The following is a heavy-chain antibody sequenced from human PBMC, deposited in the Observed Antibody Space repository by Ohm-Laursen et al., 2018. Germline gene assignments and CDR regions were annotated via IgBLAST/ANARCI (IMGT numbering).Heavy chain of an antibody. V-gene: IGHV3-23*01. CDR2: ISGEIST. J-gene: IGHJ2*01. D-gene: IGHD3-22*01. Sequence: GSPRLSCAASGFTFSSYAMSWVRQAPGKGLEWVSGISGEISTYFADSVKGRFTISRDNSKNTLYLQMNSLRAEDTAVYYCARGDISGYWYFDLWGRGTLVTVSS. CDR1: GFTFSSYA. CDR3: ARGDISGYWYFDL.